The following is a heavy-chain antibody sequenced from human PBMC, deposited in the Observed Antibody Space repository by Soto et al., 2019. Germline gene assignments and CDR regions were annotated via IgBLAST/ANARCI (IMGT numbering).Heavy chain of an antibody. CDR2: MNPNSGNT. J-gene: IGHJ5*02. D-gene: IGHD6-25*01. CDR1: GYSFTIYA. CDR3: ARELYSSVRFDP. V-gene: IGHV1-8*02. Sequence: ASVKVSCKASGYSFTIYAMHWVRQATGQGLEWMGWMNPNSGNTGYAQKFQGRVTVTRNTSISTAYMELSSLRSEDTAVYYCARELYSSVRFDPWGQGTLVTVSS.